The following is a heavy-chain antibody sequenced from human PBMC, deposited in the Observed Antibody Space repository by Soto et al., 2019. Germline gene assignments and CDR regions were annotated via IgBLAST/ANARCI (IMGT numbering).Heavy chain of an antibody. CDR2: INHSGST. Sequence: PSETLSLTCAVYGGSFSGYYWSWIRQPPGKGLEWIGEINHSGSTNYNPSLKSRVTISVDTSKNQFSLKLSSVTAADTAVYYCARGLEDQDWYTIFGVVMNWFDPWGQGTLVTVSS. J-gene: IGHJ5*02. V-gene: IGHV4-34*01. D-gene: IGHD3-3*01. CDR3: ARGLEDQDWYTIFGVVMNWFDP. CDR1: GGSFSGYY.